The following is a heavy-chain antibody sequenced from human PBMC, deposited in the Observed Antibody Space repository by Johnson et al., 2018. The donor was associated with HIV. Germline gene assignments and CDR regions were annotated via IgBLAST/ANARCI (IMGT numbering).Heavy chain of an antibody. CDR2: IRYDGSNK. CDR1: GFTFSSYG. CDR3: ARDPVSHYYDSSGSLDDAFDI. V-gene: IGHV3-30*02. D-gene: IGHD3-22*01. J-gene: IGHJ3*02. Sequence: QVQLVESGGGVVQPGRSLRLSCAASGFTFSSYGMHWVRQDPGKGLEWVAFIRYDGSNKYYADSVKGRFTISRDNSKNTLYLQMNSLRAEDTAVYYCARDPVSHYYDSSGSLDDAFDIWGQGTMVTVSS.